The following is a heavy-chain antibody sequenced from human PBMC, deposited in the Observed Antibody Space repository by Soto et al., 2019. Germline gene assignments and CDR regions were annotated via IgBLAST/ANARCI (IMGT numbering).Heavy chain of an antibody. V-gene: IGHV3-48*01. D-gene: IGHD6-13*01. J-gene: IGHJ4*02. CDR2: ISSSSSTI. CDR1: GFTFSSYS. Sequence: GGSLRLSCAASGFTFSSYSMNWVHQAPGKGLEWVSYISSSSSTIYYADSVKGRFTISRDNAKNSLYLQMNSLRAEDTAVYYCARGYSNSWYEVFDYWGQGTLVTVSS. CDR3: ARGYSNSWYEVFDY.